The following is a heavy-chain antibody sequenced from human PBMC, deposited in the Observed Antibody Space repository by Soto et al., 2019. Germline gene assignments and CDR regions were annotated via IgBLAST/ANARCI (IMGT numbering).Heavy chain of an antibody. J-gene: IGHJ6*02. V-gene: IGHV1-18*04. CDR3: ARERKQDWNHLYSYYGMDV. CDR2: ISAYNGNT. D-gene: IGHD1-1*01. Sequence: QVQLVQSGAEVKKPGATVKVSCKASGYTFTSYGISWVRQAPGQGLEWMGWISAYNGNTNYAQKLQGRVNMNTDKSTRQAYMELRSLRSDETDGYYCARERKQDWNHLYSYYGMDVLGQGTTVTVSS. CDR1: GYTFTSYG.